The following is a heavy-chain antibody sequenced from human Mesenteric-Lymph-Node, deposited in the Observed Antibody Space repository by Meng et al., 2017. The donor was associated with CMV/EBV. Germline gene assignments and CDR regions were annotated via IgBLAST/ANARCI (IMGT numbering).Heavy chain of an antibody. CDR2: MNPNSGNT. Sequence: ASVKVSCKASGYTFTSYDINWVRQATGQGLEWMGWMNPNSGNTGYAQKFQGRVTMTRNTSISTAYMELSSLRSEDTAVYYCARESSPPWELDYYYYGMDVWGRGTTVTVSS. J-gene: IGHJ6*02. CDR3: ARESSPPWELDYYYYGMDV. CDR1: GYTFTSYD. D-gene: IGHD1-26*01. V-gene: IGHV1-8*01.